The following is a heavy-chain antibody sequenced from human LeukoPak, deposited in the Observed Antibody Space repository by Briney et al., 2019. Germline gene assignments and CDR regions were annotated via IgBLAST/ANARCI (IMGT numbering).Heavy chain of an antibody. J-gene: IGHJ3*02. V-gene: IGHV4-59*01. CDR1: GGSFSGYY. CDR2: IYYSGST. CDR3: ARVKVGATIDAFDI. D-gene: IGHD1-26*01. Sequence: SETLSLTCAVYGGSFSGYYWSWIRQPPGKGLEWIGYIYYSGSTNYNPSLKSRVTISVDTSKNQFSLKLSSVTAADTAVYYCARVKVGATIDAFDIWGQGTMVTVSS.